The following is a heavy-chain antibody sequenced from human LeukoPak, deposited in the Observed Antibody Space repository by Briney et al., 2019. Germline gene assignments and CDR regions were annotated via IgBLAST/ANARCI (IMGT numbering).Heavy chain of an antibody. CDR1: GYTFTRYH. J-gene: IGHJ4*02. CDR2: INSGSGTT. CDR3: ARGISGGSTVTYFFDY. Sequence: AVKDSRQASGYTFTRYHIHWMRQAAGKGLEWVGIINSGSGTTTYAQKFQGRVTMTRDTSTSIVYMELSSLRSEDTALYYCARGISGGSTVTYFFDYWGQGTLVTVSS. V-gene: IGHV1-46*01. D-gene: IGHD4-11*01.